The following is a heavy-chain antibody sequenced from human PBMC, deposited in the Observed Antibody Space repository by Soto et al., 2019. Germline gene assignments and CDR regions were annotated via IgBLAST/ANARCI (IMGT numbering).Heavy chain of an antibody. CDR1: GFSLSSSGVG. V-gene: IGHV2-5*02. D-gene: IGHD2-2*01. CDR2: IYWDDDK. CDR3: AHRHGAVVSSTSLQNNIFDP. Sequence: ESGPTLVNPTQTLTLTCSFSGFSLSSSGVGVGWIRQPPGKALEWLALIYWDDDKRYRPSLKNRLTITKDTSKNQVVLTMTDMDPVDTATYYCAHRHGAVVSSTSLQNNIFDPWGQGILVTVSS. J-gene: IGHJ5*02.